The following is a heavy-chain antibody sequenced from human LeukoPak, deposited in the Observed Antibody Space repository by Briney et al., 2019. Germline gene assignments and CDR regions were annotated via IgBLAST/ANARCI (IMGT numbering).Heavy chain of an antibody. J-gene: IGHJ5*02. CDR1: GGSISSGGYY. Sequence: SQTLSLTCTVSGGSISSGGYYWSWIRQHPGKGLEWIGYIYYSGSTYYNPSLKSRVTISVETSKNQFSLKLSSVTAADTAVYYCARVLGIAARRANWFDPWGQGTLVTVSS. V-gene: IGHV4-31*03. CDR3: ARVLGIAARRANWFDP. CDR2: IYYSGST. D-gene: IGHD6-6*01.